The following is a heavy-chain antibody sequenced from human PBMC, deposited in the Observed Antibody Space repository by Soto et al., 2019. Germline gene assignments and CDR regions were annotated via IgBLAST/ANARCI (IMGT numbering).Heavy chain of an antibody. CDR2: IYLGDSNT. CDR3: ARQGYCSSTACYTVDS. Sequence: GESLKISCNGSGYSFTSYWIGWVGQMPGKGLEWMGIIYLGDSNTRYSPSFQGQVTISADKSISTAYLEWSSLKASDTAIYYCARQGYCSSTACYTVDSWGQGTLVTVSS. J-gene: IGHJ4*02. D-gene: IGHD2-2*02. V-gene: IGHV5-51*01. CDR1: GYSFTSYW.